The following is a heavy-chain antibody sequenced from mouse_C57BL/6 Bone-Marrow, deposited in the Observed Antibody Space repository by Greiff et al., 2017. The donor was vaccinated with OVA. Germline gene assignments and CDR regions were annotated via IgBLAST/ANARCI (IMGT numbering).Heavy chain of an antibody. CDR2: IRNKANGYTT. Sequence: EVNVVESGGGLVQPGGSLSLSCAASGFTFTDYYMSWVRQPPGKALEWLGFIRNKANGYTTEYSASVKGRFTISRDNSQSILYLQMNALRAEDSATYYCAKGGYYGSSWFAYWGQGTLVTVSA. CDR1: GFTFTDYY. D-gene: IGHD1-1*01. V-gene: IGHV7-3*01. J-gene: IGHJ3*01. CDR3: AKGGYYGSSWFAY.